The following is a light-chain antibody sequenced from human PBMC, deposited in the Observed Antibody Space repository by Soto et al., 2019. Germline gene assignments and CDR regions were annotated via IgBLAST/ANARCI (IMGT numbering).Light chain of an antibody. CDR1: QSIKNW. V-gene: IGKV1-5*03. CDR2: KAS. J-gene: IGKJ3*01. CDR3: QQYNSYSQFT. Sequence: DIQMTQSPSTLSASVGDRVTITCRASQSIKNWLAWYQQKPGEAPKLLIYKASTLESGVPSSFSGSGSGTEFTLTISCLQPDDVATYHCQQYNSYSQFTFGPGTKVDIK.